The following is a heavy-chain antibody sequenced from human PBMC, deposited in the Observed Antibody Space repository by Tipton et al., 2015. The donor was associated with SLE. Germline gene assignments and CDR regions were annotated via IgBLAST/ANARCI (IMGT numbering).Heavy chain of an antibody. CDR1: GGSISSHY. V-gene: IGHV4-59*11. CDR2: IYYSGST. CDR3: ARWAAAGTVDY. Sequence: TLSLTCTVSGGSISSHYWSWIRQPPGKGLEWIGYIYYSGSTNYNPSLKSRVTISVDTSKNQFSLKLSSVTAADTAVYYCARWAAAGTVDYWGQGTLVTVSS. D-gene: IGHD6-13*01. J-gene: IGHJ4*02.